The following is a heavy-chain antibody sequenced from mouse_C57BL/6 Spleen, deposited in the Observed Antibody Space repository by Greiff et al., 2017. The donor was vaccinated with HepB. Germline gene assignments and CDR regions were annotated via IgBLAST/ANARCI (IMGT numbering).Heavy chain of an antibody. J-gene: IGHJ2*01. V-gene: IGHV1-15*01. CDR3: TRITTVVNYFDY. Sequence: VQGVESGAELVRPGASVTLSCKASGYTFTDYEMHWVKQTPVHGLEWIGAIDPETGGTAYNQKFKGKAILTADKSSSTAYMELRSLTSEDSAVYYCTRITTVVNYFDYWGQGTTLTVSS. D-gene: IGHD1-1*01. CDR2: IDPETGGT. CDR1: GYTFTDYE.